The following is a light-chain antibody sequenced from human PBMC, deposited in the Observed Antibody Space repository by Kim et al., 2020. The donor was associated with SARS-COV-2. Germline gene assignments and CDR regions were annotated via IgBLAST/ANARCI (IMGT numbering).Light chain of an antibody. J-gene: IGKJ1*01. Sequence: VGDRVTITCRASQGISTYLAWYQQKPGKVPKLLIYAAATLQSGVPSRFSGSGSGTDFTLTISSLQPEDVATYYCQKYNSAPPGGTFGQGTKVDIK. CDR2: AAA. CDR1: QGISTY. CDR3: QKYNSAPPGGT. V-gene: IGKV1-27*01.